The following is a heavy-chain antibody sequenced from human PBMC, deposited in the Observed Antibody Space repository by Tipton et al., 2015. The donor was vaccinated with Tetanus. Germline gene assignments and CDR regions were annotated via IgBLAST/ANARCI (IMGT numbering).Heavy chain of an antibody. CDR2: ISAYNGNT. Sequence: QLVQSGAEVKKPGASVKVSCKASGYTFTSYGISWVRQAPGQGLEWMGWISAYNGNTNYAQKLQGRVTMTTDTSTSTAYMELRSLRSDDTAVYYCARVIAAAGYYYYYYGMDVWGQGTTVTVSS. V-gene: IGHV1-18*04. D-gene: IGHD6-13*01. CDR3: ARVIAAAGYYYYYYGMDV. J-gene: IGHJ6*02. CDR1: GYTFTSYG.